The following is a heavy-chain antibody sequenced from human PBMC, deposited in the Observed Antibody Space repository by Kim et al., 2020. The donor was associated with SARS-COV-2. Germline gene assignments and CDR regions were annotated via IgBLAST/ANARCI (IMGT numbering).Heavy chain of an antibody. J-gene: IGHJ4*02. CDR3: AKPPLLWFGESPRGPFDY. V-gene: IGHV3-23*01. D-gene: IGHD3-10*01. Sequence: KDRFTDAKDKSKNTLYLQMNSLRAEDTAVYYCAKPPLLWFGESPRGPFDYWGQGTLVTVSS.